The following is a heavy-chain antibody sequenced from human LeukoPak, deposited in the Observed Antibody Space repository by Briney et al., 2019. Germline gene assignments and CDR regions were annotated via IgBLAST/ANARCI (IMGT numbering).Heavy chain of an antibody. CDR3: ARDRALAGTGGYWFDP. CDR2: IIPNRGGT. V-gene: IGHV1-2*02. D-gene: IGHD6-19*01. CDR1: GYTFAAHY. J-gene: IGHJ5*02. Sequence: ASVKVSCKASGYTFAAHYMHWVRQAPGQGLEWMGWIIPNRGGTNYAQRFQGRVTMTRDTSISTAYMELISLRSDDTAVYYCARDRALAGTGGYWFDPWGQGTLVTVSS.